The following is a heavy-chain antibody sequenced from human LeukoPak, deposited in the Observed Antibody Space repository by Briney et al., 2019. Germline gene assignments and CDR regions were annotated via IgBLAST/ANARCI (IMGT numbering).Heavy chain of an antibody. J-gene: IGHJ4*02. D-gene: IGHD1-26*01. CDR3: AKENPVGGTNYFDY. Sequence: GGSLRRSCAASGFTFSSYAMSWVRQAPGKGLEWVSAISGSGGSTYYADSVKGRFTISRDNSKNTLSLQMNSLRVEDTAVYYCAKENPVGGTNYFDYWGQGTLVAVTS. CDR1: GFTFSSYA. CDR2: ISGSGGST. V-gene: IGHV3-23*01.